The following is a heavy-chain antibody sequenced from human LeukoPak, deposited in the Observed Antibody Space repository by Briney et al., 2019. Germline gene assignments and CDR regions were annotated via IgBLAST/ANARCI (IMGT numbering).Heavy chain of an antibody. Sequence: GASVKVSCKASGYTFTSYGISWVRQAPGQGLEWTGWITSYNGDTNYAQNLQGRVTMTTDTSTTTAYMELRSLRSDDTAVYYCARDVVPARRDYYYGMDVWGQGTTVTVSS. CDR3: ARDVVPARRDYYYGMDV. V-gene: IGHV1-18*01. D-gene: IGHD2-2*01. CDR1: GYTFTSYG. J-gene: IGHJ6*02. CDR2: ITSYNGDT.